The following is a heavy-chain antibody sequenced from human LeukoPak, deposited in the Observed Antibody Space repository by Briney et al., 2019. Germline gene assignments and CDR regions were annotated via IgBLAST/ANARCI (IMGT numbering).Heavy chain of an antibody. V-gene: IGHV5-51*01. J-gene: IGHJ4*02. CDR3: ARQGSVVPDYFDY. D-gene: IGHD4-23*01. CDR1: GYSFTSYW. CDR2: IYPRDSDT. Sequence: GESLKISCKGSGYSFTSYWIGWVRQMPGNSLEWMGIIYPRDSDTRYSPSFQGQVTISADKSITTAYLQWSSLKASDTAMYFCARQGSVVPDYFDYWGQGTLVTVSS.